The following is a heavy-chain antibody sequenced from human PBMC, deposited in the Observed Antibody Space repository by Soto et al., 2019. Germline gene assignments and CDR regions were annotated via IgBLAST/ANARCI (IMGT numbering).Heavy chain of an antibody. CDR1: GGTFSSYA. CDR2: IIPIFGTA. V-gene: IGHV1-69*13. D-gene: IGHD6-13*01. J-gene: IGHJ4*02. CDR3: AREDYSSSCVDY. Sequence: SVKVSCKASGGTFSSYAISWVRQAPGQGLEWMGGIIPIFGTASYAQKFQGRVTITADESTSTAYMELSSLRSEDTAVYYCAREDYSSSCVDYWGQGTMVTVSS.